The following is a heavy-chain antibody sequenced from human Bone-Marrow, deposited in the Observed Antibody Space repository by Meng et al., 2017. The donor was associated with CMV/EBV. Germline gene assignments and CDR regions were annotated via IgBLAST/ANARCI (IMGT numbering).Heavy chain of an antibody. CDR2: INHSGST. Sequence: SETLSLTCAVYGGSFSGYYWSWIRQPPGKGLEWIGEINHSGSTNYNPSLKSRLTISVETSKNQFSLKLSSVIAADTAVYYCARGGQLVLGGNYFDSGDRERWSPSPQ. J-gene: IGHJ4*02. CDR3: ARGGQLVLGGNYFDS. V-gene: IGHV4-34*01. D-gene: IGHD6-13*01. CDR1: GGSFSGYY.